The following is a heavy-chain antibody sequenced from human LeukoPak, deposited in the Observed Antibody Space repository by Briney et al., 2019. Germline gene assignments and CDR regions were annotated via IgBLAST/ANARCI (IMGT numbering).Heavy chain of an antibody. V-gene: IGHV4-34*01. Sequence: PGGSLRLSCAASGFTFSTYWMSWIRQPPGKGLEWIGEINHSGSTNYNPSLKSRVTISVDTSKNQFSLKLSSVTAADTAVYYCARATTDYDILTGYLNWFDPWGQGTLVTVSS. J-gene: IGHJ5*02. D-gene: IGHD3-9*01. CDR2: INHSGST. CDR3: ARATTDYDILTGYLNWFDP. CDR1: GFTFSTYW.